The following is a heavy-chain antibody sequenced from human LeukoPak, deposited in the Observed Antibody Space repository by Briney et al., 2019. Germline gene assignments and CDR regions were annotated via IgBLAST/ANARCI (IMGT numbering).Heavy chain of an antibody. CDR3: AKGYCRGISCYSDY. J-gene: IGHJ4*02. D-gene: IGHD2-2*02. CDR2: ISGSGGST. V-gene: IGHV3-23*01. Sequence: GGSLRLSCAASGFTFSSYAMSWVRQAPGKGLEWVSGISGSGGSTYYADSVKGRFTISRDNSKNTLYLQMDSLRAEDTAVYYCAKGYCRGISCYSDYWGQGTLVTVSS. CDR1: GFTFSSYA.